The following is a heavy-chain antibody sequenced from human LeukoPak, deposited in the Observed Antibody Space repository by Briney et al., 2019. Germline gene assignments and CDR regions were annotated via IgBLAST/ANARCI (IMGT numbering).Heavy chain of an antibody. V-gene: IGHV4-34*01. CDR1: GGSFSGYY. D-gene: IGHD3-22*01. J-gene: IGHJ4*02. CDR2: INHSGSI. Sequence: SETLSLTCAVYGGSFSGYYWSWIRQPPGKGLEWIGEINHSGSINYNPSLKSRVTISVDTSKNQFSLKLTSVTAADTAVYYCARDRYYYDSSGYYPFGYWGQGTLVTVSS. CDR3: ARDRYYYDSSGYYPFGY.